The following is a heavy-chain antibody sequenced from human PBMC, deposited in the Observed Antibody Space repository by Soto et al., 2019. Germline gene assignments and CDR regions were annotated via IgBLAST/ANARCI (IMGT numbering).Heavy chain of an antibody. CDR3: ARGGGRGYSGSIGY. J-gene: IGHJ4*02. CDR2: ISAYNGNT. CDR1: GFTFSSYG. D-gene: IGHD5-12*01. V-gene: IGHV1-18*01. Sequence: VQLLESGGGLVQPGGSLRLSCAASGFTFSSYGISWVRQAPGQGLEWMGWISAYNGNTNYAQKLQGRVTMTTDTSTSTAYMELRSLRSDDTAVYYCARGGGRGYSGSIGYWGQGTLVTVSS.